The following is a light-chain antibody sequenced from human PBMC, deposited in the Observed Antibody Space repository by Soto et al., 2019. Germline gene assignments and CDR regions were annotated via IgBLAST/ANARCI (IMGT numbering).Light chain of an antibody. CDR2: DAS. J-gene: IGKJ1*01. Sequence: EIVLTQSPATLSLSPGERATLSCRASQSVSSCLAWYQQKPGQAPRLLIYDASNRATGIPARFSGSGSGTDFTLTISSLEPEDFAVYYCQQRGNWPPTFGQGT. CDR3: QQRGNWPPT. CDR1: QSVSSC. V-gene: IGKV3-11*01.